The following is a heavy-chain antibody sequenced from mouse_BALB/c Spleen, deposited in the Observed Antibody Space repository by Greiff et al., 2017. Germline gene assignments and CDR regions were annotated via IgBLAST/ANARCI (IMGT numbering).Heavy chain of an antibody. CDR2: ISDGGSYT. J-gene: IGHJ4*01. V-gene: IGHV5-4*02. Sequence: EVQVVESGGGLVKPGGSLKLSCAASGFTFSDYYMYWVRQTPEKRLEWVATISDGGSYTYYPDNVKGRFTISRDNAKNNLYLQMSSLKSEDTAMYYCARDRYDDTNYAMDYWGQGTSVTVSS. D-gene: IGHD2-14*01. CDR1: GFTFSDYY. CDR3: ARDRYDDTNYAMDY.